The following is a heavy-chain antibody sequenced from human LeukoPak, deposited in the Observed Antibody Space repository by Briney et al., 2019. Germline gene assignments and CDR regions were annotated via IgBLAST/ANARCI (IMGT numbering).Heavy chain of an antibody. CDR2: IYSAGST. D-gene: IGHD1-26*01. CDR1: GFTVSSNY. J-gene: IGHJ6*02. Sequence: GGSLRLSCAASGFTVSSNYMSWVRQAPGKGLQWVSVIYSAGSTYYADSVKGRFTISRDNSKNTLYLQMNSLRAEDTAVYYCARDHVVGATNPYYNYYGMDVWGRGTTVTVSS. CDR3: ARDHVVGATNPYYNYYGMDV. V-gene: IGHV3-66*01.